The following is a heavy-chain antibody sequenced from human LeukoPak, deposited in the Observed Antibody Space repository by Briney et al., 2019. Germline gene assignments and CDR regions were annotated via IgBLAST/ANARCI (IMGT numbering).Heavy chain of an antibody. CDR1: GFTFSADW. CDR2: IKQDGSNI. V-gene: IGHV3-7*04. D-gene: IGHD3-10*01. CDR3: ARDFGSGNNWFDP. Sequence: QPGGSLRLSCAASGFTFSADWMSWVRQAPGRGLEWVANIKQDGSNIYYAESVKGRFTISRDNARNSLYLQMDSLRVEDTAVYYCARDFGSGNNWFDPWGQETLVTVSS. J-gene: IGHJ5*02.